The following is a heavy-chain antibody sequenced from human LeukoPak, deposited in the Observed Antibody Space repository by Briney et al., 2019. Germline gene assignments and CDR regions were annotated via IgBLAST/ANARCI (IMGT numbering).Heavy chain of an antibody. D-gene: IGHD3-10*01. Sequence: PGGSLRLSCAASGFTFSSYAMSWVRPAPGKGLEWGSAIIGGGGSTYYADSVKGRFTISRDNSKNTLYLQMNSLRAEDTAVYYCAKDGILWFGELSNYWGQGTLVTVSS. J-gene: IGHJ4*02. CDR1: GFTFSSYA. CDR2: IIGGGGST. CDR3: AKDGILWFGELSNY. V-gene: IGHV3-23*01.